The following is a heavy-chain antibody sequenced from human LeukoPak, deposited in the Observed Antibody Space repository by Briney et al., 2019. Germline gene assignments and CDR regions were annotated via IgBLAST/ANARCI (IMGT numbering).Heavy chain of an antibody. CDR1: GFSFSDAW. D-gene: IGHD6-6*01. CDR3: ASATLIAAQIFDY. CDR2: IKQDGSEK. J-gene: IGHJ4*02. Sequence: GGSLRLSCAASGFSFSDAWMTWVRQAPGKGLEWVANIKQDGSEKYYVDSVKGRFTISRDNAKNSLYLQMNSLRAEDTAVYYCASATLIAAQIFDYWGQGTLVTVSS. V-gene: IGHV3-7*01.